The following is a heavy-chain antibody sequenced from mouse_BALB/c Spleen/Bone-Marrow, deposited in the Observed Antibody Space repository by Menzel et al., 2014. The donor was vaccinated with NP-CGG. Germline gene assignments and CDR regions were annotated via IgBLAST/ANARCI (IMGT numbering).Heavy chain of an antibody. CDR3: GRGNYDYDSWFGY. Sequence: EVQLQQSGPELVKPGASVKISCKASGYSFTGYFMNWMKQSHGKSLEWIGRINPYNGDPFYNHKFKGKATLTVDKSSSTAHMELLSLTSEDSAVYYCGRGNYDYDSWFGYWGQGTLVTASA. D-gene: IGHD2-4*01. CDR2: INPYNGDP. J-gene: IGHJ3*01. V-gene: IGHV1-37*01. CDR1: GYSFTGYF.